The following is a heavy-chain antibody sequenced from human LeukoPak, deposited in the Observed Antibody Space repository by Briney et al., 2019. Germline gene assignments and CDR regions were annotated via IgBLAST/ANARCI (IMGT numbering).Heavy chain of an antibody. D-gene: IGHD1-7*01. V-gene: IGHV4-39*01. CDR1: GGSISSSRSY. CDR3: ARRLGALELYSDFVFDP. CDR2: IYYSGST. J-gene: IGHJ5*02. Sequence: SETLSLTCTVSGGSISSSRSYWAWIRQPPGKGLEWIGSIYYSGSTYYQPSLKSRVTISADMAKNQFSLKLGSVTAADTAVYYCARRLGALELYSDFVFDPWGQGTLVIVSS.